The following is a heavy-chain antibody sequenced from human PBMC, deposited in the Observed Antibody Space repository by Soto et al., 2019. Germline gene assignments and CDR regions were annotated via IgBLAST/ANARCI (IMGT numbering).Heavy chain of an antibody. J-gene: IGHJ4*02. CDR2: ISATGGGT. V-gene: IGHV3-23*01. Sequence: GGSLRLSCAASGFKFSNYAMSWVRQAPGKGLEWVSLISATGGGTYYADSVKGRFTISGDNSHNTLYLQVHSLTAEDTAVYYCAKDRRAGGNSAFYFDFWGQGAQVTVSS. CDR3: AKDRRAGGNSAFYFDF. CDR1: GFKFSNYA. D-gene: IGHD3-16*01.